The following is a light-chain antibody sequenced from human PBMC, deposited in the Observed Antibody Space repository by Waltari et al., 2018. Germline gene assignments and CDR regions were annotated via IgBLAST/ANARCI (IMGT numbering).Light chain of an antibody. J-gene: IGKJ3*01. CDR2: AAS. Sequence: DIQMPQSPSSLSASVGDRVTVTCRASQTISSYLNWYQQTPGKAPKLLIYAASRLQSGVPSRFSGSGSGTDFTLTISSLQPEDFATYYCQQSYSTPFTFGPGTKVDIK. V-gene: IGKV1-39*01. CDR3: QQSYSTPFT. CDR1: QTISSY.